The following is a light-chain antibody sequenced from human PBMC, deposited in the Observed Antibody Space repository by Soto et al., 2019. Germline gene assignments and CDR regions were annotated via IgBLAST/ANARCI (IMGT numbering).Light chain of an antibody. CDR3: QQYNSYPWT. J-gene: IGKJ1*01. CDR2: KAS. V-gene: IGKV1-5*03. Sequence: ITCRSSQSISSWLAWYQQKPGKAPKLLIYKASSLESGVPSRFSGSGSGTEFTLTISSLQPDDFATYYCQQYNSYPWTFGQGTKVDIK. CDR1: QSISSW.